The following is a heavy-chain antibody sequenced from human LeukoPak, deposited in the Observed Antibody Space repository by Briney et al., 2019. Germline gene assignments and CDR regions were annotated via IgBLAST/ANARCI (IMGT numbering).Heavy chain of an antibody. V-gene: IGHV4-59*01. CDR3: ARVIYYSYGYYYYYGMDV. D-gene: IGHD5-18*01. CDR1: GGSISSYY. Sequence: PSETLSLTCTVSGGSISSYYWSWIRQPPGKGLEWIGYIYYSGSTNYNPSLKSRVTISVDTSKNQFSLKLSSVTAADTAVYYCARVIYYSYGYYYYYGMDVWGQGTTVTVSS. J-gene: IGHJ6*02. CDR2: IYYSGST.